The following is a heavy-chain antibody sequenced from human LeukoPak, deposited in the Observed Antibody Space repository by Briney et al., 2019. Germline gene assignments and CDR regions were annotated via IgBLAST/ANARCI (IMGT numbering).Heavy chain of an antibody. CDR1: DGSISSYY. CDR2: IYYSGST. Sequence: PSETLSLTCTVSDGSISSYYWSWIRQSPGKGLEWIGYIYYSGSTNYNPSLKSRVTISVDTSKNQFSLKLSSVTAADTAVYYCARDHLVRGVTHYYYGMDVWGQGTTVTVSS. CDR3: ARDHLVRGVTHYYYGMDV. D-gene: IGHD3-10*01. J-gene: IGHJ6*02. V-gene: IGHV4-59*01.